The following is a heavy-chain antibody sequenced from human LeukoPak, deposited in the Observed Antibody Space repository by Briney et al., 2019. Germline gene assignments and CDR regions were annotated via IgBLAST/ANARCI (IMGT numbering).Heavy chain of an antibody. V-gene: IGHV4-39*01. J-gene: IGHJ4*02. Sequence: SETLSLTCTVSGGSISSSSYYWGWIRQPPGKGLEWIESIYYSGSTYYNPSLKSRVTISVDTSKNQFSLKVRSVTAADTAVYYCARPEGVASVWDFTYWGQGTLVTVSS. D-gene: IGHD5-12*01. CDR3: ARPEGVASVWDFTY. CDR1: GGSISSSSYY. CDR2: IYYSGST.